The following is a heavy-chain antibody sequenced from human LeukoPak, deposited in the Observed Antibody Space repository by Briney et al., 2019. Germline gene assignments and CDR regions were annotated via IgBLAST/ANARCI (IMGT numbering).Heavy chain of an antibody. Sequence: ASVKVSCKASGYTFTSYDINWVRQATGQGLEWMGWMNPNSGNTGYAQKFQGGVTMTRNTSISTAYMELSSLRSEDTAVYYCARDPNDIVVVTAGGNWFDPWGQGTLVAVSS. V-gene: IGHV1-8*01. J-gene: IGHJ5*02. D-gene: IGHD2-21*02. CDR3: ARDPNDIVVVTAGGNWFDP. CDR1: GYTFTSYD. CDR2: MNPNSGNT.